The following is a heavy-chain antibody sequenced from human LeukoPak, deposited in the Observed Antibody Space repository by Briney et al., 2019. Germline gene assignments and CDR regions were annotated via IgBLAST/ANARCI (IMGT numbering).Heavy chain of an antibody. CDR1: GFTVSSNY. CDR2: IYSGGST. CDR3: ARTATLTSPPREGIASYAFDI. D-gene: IGHD6-13*01. Sequence: GGSLRLSCAASGFTVSSNYMSCVRQAPGKGLEWVSVIYSGGSTYYADSVKGRFTISRDNSKNTLYLQMNSLRAEDTAVYYCARTATLTSPPREGIASYAFDIWGQGTMVTVSS. J-gene: IGHJ3*02. V-gene: IGHV3-53*01.